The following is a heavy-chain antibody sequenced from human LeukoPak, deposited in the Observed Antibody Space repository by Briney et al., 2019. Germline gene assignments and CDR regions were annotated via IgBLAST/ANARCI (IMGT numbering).Heavy chain of an antibody. Sequence: SETLSLTCAVYGGSSSGYYWSWIRQPPGKGLEWIGEINHSGSTNYNPSLKSRVTISVDTSKNQFSLKLSSVTAADTAVYYCARGESIAAAGASFEGWGQGTLVTVSS. CDR3: ARGESIAAAGASFEG. CDR2: INHSGST. J-gene: IGHJ4*02. CDR1: GGSSSGYY. V-gene: IGHV4-34*01. D-gene: IGHD6-13*01.